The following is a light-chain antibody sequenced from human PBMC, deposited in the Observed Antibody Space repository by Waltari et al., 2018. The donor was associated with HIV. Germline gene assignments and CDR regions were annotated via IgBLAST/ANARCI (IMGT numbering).Light chain of an antibody. CDR1: SNHGTN. Sequence: EIVMTQSPATLSVSPGETATLSCRASSNHGTNLARYQDKPGPAPMLLIYGASSRATGIPARFSGSGAGTEFTLDISSLQAEDFAVYYCQQYDTWPPKTFGQGTKVEIK. V-gene: IGKV3-15*01. CDR2: GAS. J-gene: IGKJ1*01. CDR3: QQYDTWPPKT.